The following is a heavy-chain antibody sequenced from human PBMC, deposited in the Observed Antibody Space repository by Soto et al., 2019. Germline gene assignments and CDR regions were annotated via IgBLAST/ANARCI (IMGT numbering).Heavy chain of an antibody. Sequence: SQTLSLTCVISGDSVSSNSAAWNWIRQSPSRGLEWLGRTYYRSKWYNDYAVSVKSRITINPDTSKNQFSLQLNSVTPEDTAVYYCARDRCTNGVCFNYFDYWGQGTLVTVSS. J-gene: IGHJ4*02. D-gene: IGHD2-8*01. CDR3: ARDRCTNGVCFNYFDY. CDR2: TYYRSKWYN. V-gene: IGHV6-1*01. CDR1: GDSVSSNSAA.